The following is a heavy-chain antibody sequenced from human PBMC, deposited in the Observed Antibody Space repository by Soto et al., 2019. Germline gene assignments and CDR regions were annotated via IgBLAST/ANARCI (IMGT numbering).Heavy chain of an antibody. CDR3: AKGNTSGWYFFDY. D-gene: IGHD6-19*01. CDR1: GFTFSNCA. Sequence: EVQLWESGGGLVQPGGSLRLSCEASGFTFSNCAMSWVRQAPGKGLEWVSGISGTGRSTFYADSVNDRFTISRDNSKNIVYLQMNSLRAEDTAVYYWAKGNTSGWYFFDYWGQGALGTVSS. V-gene: IGHV3-23*01. CDR2: ISGTGRST. J-gene: IGHJ4*02.